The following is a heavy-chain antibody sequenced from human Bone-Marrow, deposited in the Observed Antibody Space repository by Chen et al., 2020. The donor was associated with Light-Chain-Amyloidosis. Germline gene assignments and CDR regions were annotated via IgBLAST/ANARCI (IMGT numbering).Heavy chain of an antibody. Sequence: EVHLEQSGPEVKKPGEPLRTSCKGSGSTFPNYWIGWVRQMPGKGLEWMGVIYPDDSDARYSPSFEGQVTISADKSITTAYLQWRSLKASDTAMYYCARRRDGYNFDYWGQGTLVTVSS. V-gene: IGHV5-51*01. CDR1: GSTFPNYW. CDR2: IYPDDSDA. D-gene: IGHD5-12*01. J-gene: IGHJ4*02. CDR3: ARRRDGYNFDY.